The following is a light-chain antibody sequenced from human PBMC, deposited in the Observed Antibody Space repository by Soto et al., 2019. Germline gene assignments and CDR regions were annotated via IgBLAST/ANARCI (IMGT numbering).Light chain of an antibody. CDR3: ERSCNTPYS. Sequence: ITPCPSSLPAYVVYRVTITCRASQSITSYINWYQHRPGMAPKLLIYAASKIQIGVPSRFSASGLGTDYTLSIGGLQAEDSAVYYCERSCNTPYSLGEGTKVDIK. CDR1: QSITSY. CDR2: AAS. V-gene: IGKV1-39*01. J-gene: IGKJ2*03.